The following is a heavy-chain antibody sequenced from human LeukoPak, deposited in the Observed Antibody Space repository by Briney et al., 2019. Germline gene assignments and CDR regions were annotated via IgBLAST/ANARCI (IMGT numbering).Heavy chain of an antibody. D-gene: IGHD3-22*01. J-gene: IGHJ4*02. Sequence: PSQTLSLTCTVSGGSISSGDYYWSWIRQPPGKGLEWIGYIYYSGSTYYNPSLKSRVTISVDTSKNQFSLKLSSVTAADTAVYYCARVKYGYDSSGSVHFDYWGQGTLVTVSS. CDR3: ARVKYGYDSSGSVHFDY. V-gene: IGHV4-30-4*01. CDR1: GGSISSGDYY. CDR2: IYYSGST.